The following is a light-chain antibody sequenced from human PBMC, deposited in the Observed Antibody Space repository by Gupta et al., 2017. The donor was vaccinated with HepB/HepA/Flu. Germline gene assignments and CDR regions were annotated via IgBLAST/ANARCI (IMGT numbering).Light chain of an antibody. CDR3: SSYTSSNTHVV. J-gene: IGLJ2*01. Sequence: QSALTQPASASGSPGPSITISCTGTSSDVGNYNYVSWYQQHPGKAPKLMIYDDSDRPSGVSNRFSGSKSGNTASLTISGLQAEDEADYHCSSYTSSNTHVVFGGGTKLTVL. CDR1: SSDVGNYNY. CDR2: DDS. V-gene: IGLV2-14*03.